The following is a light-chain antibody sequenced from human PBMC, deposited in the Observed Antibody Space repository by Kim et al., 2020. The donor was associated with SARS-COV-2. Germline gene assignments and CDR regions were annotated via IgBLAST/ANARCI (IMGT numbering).Light chain of an antibody. Sequence: QSALTQPASVSGSPGQSITISCTGTSSDVGNYNYVSWYQQHPCRAPKLIISHVSNRPSGVSDRFSGSKSGNTASLTISGLQAEDEADYYCSSYTSSSTWVFGGGTKLTVL. J-gene: IGLJ3*02. CDR1: SSDVGNYNY. V-gene: IGLV2-14*03. CDR3: SSYTSSSTWV. CDR2: HVS.